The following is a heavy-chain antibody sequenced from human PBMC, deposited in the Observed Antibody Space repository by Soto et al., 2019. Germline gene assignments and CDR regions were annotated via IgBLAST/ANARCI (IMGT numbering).Heavy chain of an antibody. V-gene: IGHV1-18*01. CDR1: GYTFSNYA. Sequence: QVHLVQSGAEVKKPGSSVRVSCKTSGYTFSNYAISWVRQAPGQGLEWMGWINTGSGYTNKAHDRVTMTKKASTYTAYLEVTSLRSDDTAIYYCARDRVYTGGSDADYWGQGTLVTVSS. D-gene: IGHD2-8*02. CDR3: ARDRVYTGGSDADY. J-gene: IGHJ4*02. CDR2: INTGSGYT.